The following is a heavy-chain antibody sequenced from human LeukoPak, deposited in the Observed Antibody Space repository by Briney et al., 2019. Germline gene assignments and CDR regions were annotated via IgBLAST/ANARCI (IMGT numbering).Heavy chain of an antibody. CDR2: ICYSGST. CDR3: AREGTTVVTPSHAFDI. D-gene: IGHD4-23*01. V-gene: IGHV4-59*01. Sequence: PSETLSLTCTVSGGSISSYYWSWIRQPPGKGLEWIGYICYSGSTNYNPSLKSRVTISVDTSKNQFSLKLSSVTAADTAVYYCAREGTTVVTPSHAFDIWGQGTMVTVSS. CDR1: GGSISSYY. J-gene: IGHJ3*02.